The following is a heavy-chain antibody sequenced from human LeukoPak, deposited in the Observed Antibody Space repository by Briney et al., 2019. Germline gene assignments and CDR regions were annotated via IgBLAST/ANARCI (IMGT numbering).Heavy chain of an antibody. D-gene: IGHD5-18*01. CDR3: SRGPIQLWVHNGVDV. CDR1: GFHFGAPA. J-gene: IGHJ6*02. CDR2: TRSNAYRGTT. Sequence: PGGYLRLSCTTSGFHFGAPAMTWVRQAPGKGLDRVGFTRSNAYRGTTEYAASAKGRFTISRDDSKSVVYLQMNSLKSEDTAVYYCSRGPIQLWVHNGVDVWGQGTTVTVSS. V-gene: IGHV3-49*04.